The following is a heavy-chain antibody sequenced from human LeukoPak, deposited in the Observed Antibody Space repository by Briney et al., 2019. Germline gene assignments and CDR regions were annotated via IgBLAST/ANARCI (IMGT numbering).Heavy chain of an antibody. CDR3: ARIGYSSSSLDY. CDR2: INQDGSVK. Sequence: GGSLRLSCAASGFTFSNYWMTWVRQAPGKGLEWVVNINQDGSVKYYVDSVKGRFTTSRDNAKNSLFLQMNSLRAEDTAVYYCARIGYSSSSLDYWGQGTLVIVSS. D-gene: IGHD6-6*01. V-gene: IGHV3-7*01. J-gene: IGHJ4*02. CDR1: GFTFSNYW.